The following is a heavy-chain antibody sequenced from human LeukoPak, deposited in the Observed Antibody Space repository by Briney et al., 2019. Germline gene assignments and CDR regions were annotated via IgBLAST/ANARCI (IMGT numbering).Heavy chain of an antibody. CDR1: GYTFTNYG. CDR2: ISDYNRNT. CDR3: ARGGREYKYGRELDH. D-gene: IGHD5-18*01. J-gene: IGHJ4*02. V-gene: IGHV1-18*01. Sequence: ASVTVSCKASGYTFTNYGINWARLAPGQGLEWMGWISDYNRNTYYAQKLQGRVTMTTDTFTSTAYMELRGLRSDDTAVYYCARGGREYKYGRELDHWGQGTLVTVSS.